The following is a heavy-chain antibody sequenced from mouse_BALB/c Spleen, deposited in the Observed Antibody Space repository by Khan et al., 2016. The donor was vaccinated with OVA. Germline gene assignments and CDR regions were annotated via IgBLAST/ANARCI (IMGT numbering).Heavy chain of an antibody. D-gene: IGHD2-2*01. Sequence: VQLKQSGPELMKPGASVKISCKASGYSFTSYYIHWVKQSHGKSLEWIGYIDPFNGGTSYNPKFKGKATLTVDKSSSTAYMHHSSLTSDDSAVYYCARHGYVAWFAYWGQGTLVTVSA. CDR2: IDPFNGGT. J-gene: IGHJ3*01. CDR1: GYSFTSYY. V-gene: IGHV1S135*01. CDR3: ARHGYVAWFAY.